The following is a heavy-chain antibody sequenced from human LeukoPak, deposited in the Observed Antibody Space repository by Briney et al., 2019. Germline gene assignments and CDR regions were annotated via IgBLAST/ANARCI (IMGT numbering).Heavy chain of an antibody. CDR2: INHSGST. J-gene: IGHJ5*02. Sequence: SETLSLTCAVYGGSFSGYYWSWIRQPPGKGLEWIGEINHSGSTNYNPSLKSRVTISVDTSKNQFPLKLSSVTAADTAVYYCARGPSLLWFRELLFRPNWFDPWGQGTLVTASS. D-gene: IGHD3-10*01. CDR1: GGSFSGYY. CDR3: ARGPSLLWFRELLFRPNWFDP. V-gene: IGHV4-34*01.